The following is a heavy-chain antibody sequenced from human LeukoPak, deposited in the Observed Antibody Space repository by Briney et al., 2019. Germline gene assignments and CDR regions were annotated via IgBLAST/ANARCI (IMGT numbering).Heavy chain of an antibody. CDR3: AKYPQRYCSSTSCYLFDY. CDR1: GFSFSSHW. V-gene: IGHV3-74*01. CDR2: ISDDGSYT. J-gene: IGHJ4*02. D-gene: IGHD2-2*01. Sequence: GGSLRLSCAASGFSFSSHWVHWVRQAPGKGLVWVSRISDDGSYTSNVDSVKGRFTISRDNSKNTLYLQMNSLRAEDTAVYYCAKYPQRYCSSTSCYLFDYWGQGTLVTVSS.